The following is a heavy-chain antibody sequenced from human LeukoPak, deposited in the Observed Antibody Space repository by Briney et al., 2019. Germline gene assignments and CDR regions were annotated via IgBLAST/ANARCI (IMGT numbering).Heavy chain of an antibody. J-gene: IGHJ5*02. CDR1: EFIFSGYW. Sequence: GGSLRLSCAASEFIFSGYWMNWVRQAPGKGLEWVANIKQDGSEKYYVDSVKGRFTISRDNAKNSLYLQMNSLRAEDTAVYYCARGYIRFDPWGQGTLVTVSS. CDR2: IKQDGSEK. D-gene: IGHD2-2*02. V-gene: IGHV3-7*01. CDR3: ARGYIRFDP.